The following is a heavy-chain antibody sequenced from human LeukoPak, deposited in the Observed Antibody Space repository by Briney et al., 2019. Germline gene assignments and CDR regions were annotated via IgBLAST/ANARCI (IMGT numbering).Heavy chain of an antibody. D-gene: IGHD3-10*01. CDR3: ARIYGSGYYFDY. CDR2: IYYSGST. Sequence: SETLSLTCTVSGGSISSSSYYWGWIRQPPGKGLEWIGSIYYSGSTYYNPSLKSRVTISVDTSKNQFSLKLSSLTAADTAVYYCARIYGSGYYFDYWGQGTLVTVSS. V-gene: IGHV4-39*07. CDR1: GGSISSSSYY. J-gene: IGHJ4*02.